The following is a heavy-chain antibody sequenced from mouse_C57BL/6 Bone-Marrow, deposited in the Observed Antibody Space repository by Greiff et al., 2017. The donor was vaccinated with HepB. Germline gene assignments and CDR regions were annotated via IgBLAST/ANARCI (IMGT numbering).Heavy chain of an antibody. D-gene: IGHD1-1*01. Sequence: VQLKESGAELVRPGASVKLSCTASGFNIKDYYMHWVKQRPEQGLEWIGRIDPEDGDTEYAPKFQGKATMTADTSSNTAYLQLSSLTSEDTAVYYCTTGDYYGSSPLYFDVWGTGTTVTVSS. V-gene: IGHV14-1*01. CDR1: GFNIKDYY. J-gene: IGHJ1*03. CDR3: TTGDYYGSSPLYFDV. CDR2: IDPEDGDT.